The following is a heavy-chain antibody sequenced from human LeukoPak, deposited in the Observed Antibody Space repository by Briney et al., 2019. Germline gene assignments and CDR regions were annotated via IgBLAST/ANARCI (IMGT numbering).Heavy chain of an antibody. V-gene: IGHV3-15*01. Sequence: GGSLRLSCAASGFSFSNAWMSWVRQAPGKGLEWVGRIKSKTDGGTTDYAAPVKGRFTISRDDSKNKLCLEMNSLKTEDTAVYYCTTDQLIYGSGSYGYWGQGTLVTVSS. CDR2: IKSKTDGGTT. CDR3: TTDQLIYGSGSYGY. CDR1: GFSFSNAW. J-gene: IGHJ4*02. D-gene: IGHD3-10*01.